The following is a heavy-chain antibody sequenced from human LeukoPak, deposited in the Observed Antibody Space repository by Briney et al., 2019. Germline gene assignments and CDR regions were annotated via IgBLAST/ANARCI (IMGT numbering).Heavy chain of an antibody. CDR2: IYSGGST. V-gene: IGHV3-66*01. D-gene: IGHD3-22*01. CDR3: ARNYYDRSGYSDTFDY. CDR1: GFTVRSNY. J-gene: IGHJ4*02. Sequence: GGSLRLSCAASGFTVRSNYMNWVRQAPGKGLEWVSVIYSGGSTYYADSVKGRFTISRDSSKNTLYLQMNSLRAEDTAVYYCARNYYDRSGYSDTFDYWGQGTLVTVSS.